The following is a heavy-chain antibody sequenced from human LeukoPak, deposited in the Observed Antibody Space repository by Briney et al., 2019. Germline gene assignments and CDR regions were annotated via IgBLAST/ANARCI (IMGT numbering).Heavy chain of an antibody. V-gene: IGHV3-23*01. CDR1: GFTFSTYA. J-gene: IGHJ4*02. CDR2: MSGSGAGT. D-gene: IGHD4-17*01. CDR3: AKGYGFFDY. Sequence: GGSLRLSCAASGFTFSTYAMSWVRQAPGKGLEWVSAMSGSGAGTYHADSVKGRFTISRDNSKITLYLQMNSLRAEDTAVYYCAKGYGFFDYWGQGTLVTVSS.